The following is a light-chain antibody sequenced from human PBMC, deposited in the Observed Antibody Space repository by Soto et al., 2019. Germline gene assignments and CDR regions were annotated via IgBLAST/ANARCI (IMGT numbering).Light chain of an antibody. J-gene: IGLJ2*01. CDR2: DVS. CDR1: SSDVGAYNY. CDR3: YSYTTSSTRV. Sequence: QSALTQPASVSGSPGQSITISCTGTSSDVGAYNYVSWYQQHPGKAPKLMIYDVSNRPSGVSNRFSGSKSGNTASLTISGLQAEDEADYYCYSYTTSSTRVFGGGTQLDRP. V-gene: IGLV2-14*01.